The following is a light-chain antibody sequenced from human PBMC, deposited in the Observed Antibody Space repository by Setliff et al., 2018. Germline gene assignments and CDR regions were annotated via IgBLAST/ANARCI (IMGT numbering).Light chain of an antibody. Sequence: QSALAQPASVSGSPGQSITISCTGPSSDIGGYNYVSWYQQYPGKAPQLIIYDVSNRPSGVSNRFSGSKSGNTASLTISGLQAEDEADYYCCSYTISSTRVFGTGTKVTVL. V-gene: IGLV2-14*03. J-gene: IGLJ1*01. CDR2: DVS. CDR3: CSYTISSTRV. CDR1: SSDIGGYNY.